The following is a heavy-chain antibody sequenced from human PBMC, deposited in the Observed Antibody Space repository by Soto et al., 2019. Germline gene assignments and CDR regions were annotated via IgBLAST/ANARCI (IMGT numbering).Heavy chain of an antibody. Sequence: GGSLRLSCAASGFTFSTSTMHWVRQAPGKGLEWVAVMSYDGINKYYADSVKGRFTISRDNSKHTLYLQMNSLRSEDTAVYHCARESVLELLSSFDYWGQGTLVTLSS. D-gene: IGHD3-3*01. CDR2: MSYDGINK. CDR1: GFTFSTST. J-gene: IGHJ4*02. CDR3: ARESVLELLSSFDY. V-gene: IGHV3-30-3*01.